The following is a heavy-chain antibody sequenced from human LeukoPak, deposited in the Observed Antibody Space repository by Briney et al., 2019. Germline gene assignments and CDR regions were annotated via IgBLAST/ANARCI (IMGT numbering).Heavy chain of an antibody. J-gene: IGHJ4*02. Sequence: PGGSLRLSCAASGFTFTSYEMNWVRLAPGKGLEWVSYISSSGSTIYYADSVKGRFTISRDNAKNSLYLQMNSLRAGDAAVYYCAREARLSSWGQGTLVTVSS. CDR1: GFTFTSYE. CDR3: AREARLSS. CDR2: ISSSGSTI. D-gene: IGHD3-16*02. V-gene: IGHV3-48*03.